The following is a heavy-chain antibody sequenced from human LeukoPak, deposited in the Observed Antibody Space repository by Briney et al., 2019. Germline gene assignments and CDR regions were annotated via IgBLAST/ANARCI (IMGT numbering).Heavy chain of an antibody. Sequence: GGSLRLSCAASGFTFSPYSMNWVRQAPGKGLEWVSSISGGSSFIYYADSVKGRFTISRDNAKNSLYLQMNSLRAEDTAVYYCAREPNYDILTGYSDYWGQGTLVTVSS. V-gene: IGHV3-21*01. D-gene: IGHD3-9*01. CDR1: GFTFSPYS. CDR2: ISGGSSFI. CDR3: AREPNYDILTGYSDY. J-gene: IGHJ4*02.